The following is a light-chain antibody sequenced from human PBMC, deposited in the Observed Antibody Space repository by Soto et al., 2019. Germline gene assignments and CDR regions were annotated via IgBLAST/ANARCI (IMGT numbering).Light chain of an antibody. Sequence: EIQMTQSPSSLSASVGDRVTITCRASQGISSWLAWYQQIPGKAPKLLIYDASNLESGVPSRFSGSGSGTEFTLTISSLQPEDFAVYYCQQYENYWTFGQGTKVDIK. CDR1: QGISSW. CDR3: QQYENYWT. CDR2: DAS. V-gene: IGKV1-5*01. J-gene: IGKJ1*01.